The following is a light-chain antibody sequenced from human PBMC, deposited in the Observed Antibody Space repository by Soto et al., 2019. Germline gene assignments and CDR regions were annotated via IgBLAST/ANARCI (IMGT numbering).Light chain of an antibody. V-gene: IGKV1-5*03. CDR3: QQYNSS. CDR2: KAS. CDR1: QSISNW. Sequence: DIQMTQSPSTLSASVGDRVTITCRASQSISNWLAWYQKKPGTAPKLLIYKASSLESGVPSRFSGSGSGTEFTLTISSLQPDDFATYYCQQYNSSFGQGTKVDNK. J-gene: IGKJ1*01.